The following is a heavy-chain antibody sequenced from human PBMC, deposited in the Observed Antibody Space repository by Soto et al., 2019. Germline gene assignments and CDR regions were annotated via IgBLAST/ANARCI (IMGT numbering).Heavy chain of an antibody. D-gene: IGHD3-10*01. CDR1: GFTFSNAW. CDR2: IKSKTDGGTT. Sequence: EVQLVESGGGLVKPGGSLRLSCAASGFTFSNAWRSWVRQAPGKGLEWVGRIKSKTDGGTTDYAAPVKGRFTISRDDSKNTLYLKMNSLKTEDTAVYYCTTRAYYGAGSSDWGQGTLVTVSS. CDR3: TTRAYYGAGSSD. J-gene: IGHJ4*02. V-gene: IGHV3-15*01.